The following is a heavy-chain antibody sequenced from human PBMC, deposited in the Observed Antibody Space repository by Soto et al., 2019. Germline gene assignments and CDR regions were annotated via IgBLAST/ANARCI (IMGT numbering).Heavy chain of an antibody. J-gene: IGHJ4*02. Sequence: PGGSLRLSCSGFGFNFSDYYMNWIRQSPVKGLEWVSSILSLESHKYYAASVMGRFSASRDNAKRSLFLQMNNLRAEDTGIYFCATGLKDTSNRPSFDSWGPGTPVTVSS. CDR1: GFNFSDYY. D-gene: IGHD2-8*01. V-gene: IGHV3-11*01. CDR3: ATGLKDTSNRPSFDS. CDR2: ILSLESHK.